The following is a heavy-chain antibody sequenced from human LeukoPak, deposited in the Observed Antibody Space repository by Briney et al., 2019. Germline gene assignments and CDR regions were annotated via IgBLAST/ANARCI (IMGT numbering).Heavy chain of an antibody. CDR2: INPSGGST. V-gene: IGHV1-46*01. J-gene: IGHJ5*02. CDR1: GYTFTSYY. CDR3: ARTDSGEDWFDL. D-gene: IGHD1-26*01. Sequence: GASVRVSCKASGYTFTSYYMHWVRQAPGQGLEWMGLINPSGGSTSYAQKFQGRVTITRDTSTSTVYMELSSLRSEDTAVYYCARTDSGEDWFDLWGQGTLVTVSS.